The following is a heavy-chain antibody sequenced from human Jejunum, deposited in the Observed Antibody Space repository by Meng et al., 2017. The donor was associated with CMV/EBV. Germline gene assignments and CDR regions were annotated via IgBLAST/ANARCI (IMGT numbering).Heavy chain of an antibody. V-gene: IGHV1-2*02. CDR2: INPKSGDT. Sequence: QVQLVQSGAEVKKPGASVKISCKASGYTFSDYYLHWVRQAPGQGLEWMGWINPKSGDTNYAQKFQGRVTMTRDTSITTAYMELSRLTSDDTAVYYCATDCGGGMCYGRAFDYWDQGTLVTVDS. CDR3: ATDCGGGMCYGRAFDY. J-gene: IGHJ4*02. D-gene: IGHD2-15*01. CDR1: GYTFSDYY.